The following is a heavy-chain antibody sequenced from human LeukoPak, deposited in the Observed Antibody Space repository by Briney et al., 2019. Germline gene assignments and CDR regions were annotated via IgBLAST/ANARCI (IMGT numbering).Heavy chain of an antibody. V-gene: IGHV3-7*01. Sequence: GGSLRLSCAASGFTFTNYWMSWVRQAPGKGLELVANIKQDRSEKYYVDSVKGRFTISRDNAKSSLYLQMNSLRAEDTAVYYCARLREIPVFGVVTKSTSYFDYWGQGTLVTVSS. CDR2: IKQDRSEK. CDR1: GFTFTNYW. CDR3: ARLREIPVFGVVTKSTSYFDY. J-gene: IGHJ4*02. D-gene: IGHD3-3*01.